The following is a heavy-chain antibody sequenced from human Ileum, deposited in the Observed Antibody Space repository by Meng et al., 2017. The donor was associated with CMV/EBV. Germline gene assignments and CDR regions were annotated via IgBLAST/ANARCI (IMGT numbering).Heavy chain of an antibody. D-gene: IGHD3-22*01. CDR2: IYSGGST. Sequence: LSFAASGFPVSSNYMSWVRQAPGKGLEWVSVIYSGGSTYYADSVKGRFTISRDNSKNTLYLQMNSLRAEDTAVYYCARGVFITYFDYWGQGTLVTVSS. J-gene: IGHJ4*02. CDR1: GFPVSSNY. V-gene: IGHV3-53*01. CDR3: ARGVFITYFDY.